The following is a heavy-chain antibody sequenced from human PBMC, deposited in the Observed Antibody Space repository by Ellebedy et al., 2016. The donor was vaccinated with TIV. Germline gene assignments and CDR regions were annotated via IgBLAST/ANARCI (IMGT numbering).Heavy chain of an antibody. D-gene: IGHD1-26*01. Sequence: MPSETLSLTCAISGDRVSSNTATWNWIRQSPSRGLKWLGRTYYRSKWYNEYPVAVRGRITINTDTLKNQFSLQVHSVTPEDTAVYFCARRGAVGAANTFDYWGQGTLVTVSS. CDR2: TYYRSKWYN. CDR1: GDRVSSNTAT. V-gene: IGHV6-1*01. J-gene: IGHJ4*02. CDR3: ARRGAVGAANTFDY.